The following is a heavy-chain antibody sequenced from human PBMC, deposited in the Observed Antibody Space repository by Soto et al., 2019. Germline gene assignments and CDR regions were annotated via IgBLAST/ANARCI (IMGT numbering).Heavy chain of an antibody. CDR2: FIPMFNRP. V-gene: IGHV1-69*01. CDR1: GGTFSSYA. Sequence: QVQLVQSGAGVKQPGSSVKVSCKASGGTFSSYAISWVRQAPGQGLEWMGGFIPMFNRPHSARKFQGRVTITADESTSTAYMDLSSLRSEDTAVYYCARGQFHHVSNYYYALDVWGQGTTVTVSS. CDR3: ARGQFHHVSNYYYALDV. J-gene: IGHJ6*02.